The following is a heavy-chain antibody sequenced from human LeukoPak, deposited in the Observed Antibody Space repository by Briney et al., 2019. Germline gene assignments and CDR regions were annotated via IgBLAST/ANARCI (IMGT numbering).Heavy chain of an antibody. CDR3: ATTITMIVVVIPYPFDY. V-gene: IGHV3-23*01. CDR1: GFTFSSYG. D-gene: IGHD3-22*01. CDR2: ITGSGDTT. J-gene: IGHJ4*02. Sequence: GGSLRLSCAAYGFTFSSYGMSWVRQAPGEGLEWVSGITGSGDTTYYADSVKGRFTISRDNSKNTLYLQMNSLRAEDTAVYYCATTITMIVVVIPYPFDYWGQGTLVTVSS.